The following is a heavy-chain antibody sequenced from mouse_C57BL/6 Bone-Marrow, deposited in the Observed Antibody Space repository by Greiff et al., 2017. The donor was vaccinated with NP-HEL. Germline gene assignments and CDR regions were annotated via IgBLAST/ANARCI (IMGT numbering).Heavy chain of an antibody. J-gene: IGHJ2*01. D-gene: IGHD2-4*01. CDR2: INPGSGGT. CDR3: AREADDYSFDY. CDR1: GYAFTNYL. V-gene: IGHV1-54*01. Sequence: VKLQQSGAELVRPGTSVKVSCKASGYAFTNYLIEWVKQRPGQGLEWIGVINPGSGGTNYNEKFKGKATLTADKSSSTAYMQLSSLTSEDSAVYFCAREADDYSFDYGGQGTTLTVSS.